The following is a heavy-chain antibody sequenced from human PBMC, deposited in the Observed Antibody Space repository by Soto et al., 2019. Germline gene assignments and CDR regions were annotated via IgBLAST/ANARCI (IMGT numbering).Heavy chain of an antibody. CDR3: ASPRAITIFGVG. D-gene: IGHD3-3*01. Sequence: EVQLLESGGGLVQPGGSLRLSCAASGFTFSSYAMSWVRQAPGKGLEWVSAISGSGGSTYYADSVKGRFTISRDNSKDTLYLQMNSLRADVTAVYYCASPRAITIFGVGWGQGTMATVSS. V-gene: IGHV3-23*01. J-gene: IGHJ3*01. CDR2: ISGSGGST. CDR1: GFTFSSYA.